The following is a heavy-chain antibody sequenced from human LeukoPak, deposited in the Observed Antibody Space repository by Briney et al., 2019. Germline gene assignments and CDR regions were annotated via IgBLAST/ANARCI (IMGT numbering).Heavy chain of an antibody. CDR2: ILYDGINK. CDR1: GFSVSSFG. V-gene: IGHV3-30*03. D-gene: IGHD3-22*01. J-gene: IGHJ4*02. CDR3: APAYSYDSSGYFTADY. Sequence: SCAASGFSVSSFGMHWVRQGRGKGLEWGAVILYDGINKYYADSVKGRFTISRDNSKSTRYLQRNSLRAEGTAVCFCAPAYSYDSSGYFTADYWGQGTLVTVSS.